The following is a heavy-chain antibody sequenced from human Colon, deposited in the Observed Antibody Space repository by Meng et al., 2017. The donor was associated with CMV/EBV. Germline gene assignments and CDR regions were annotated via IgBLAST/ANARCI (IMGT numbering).Heavy chain of an antibody. J-gene: IGHJ4*02. CDR3: ARVGGVAV. V-gene: IGHV3-21*01. CDR2: ISSSSSYI. CDR1: GFTFSSYS. D-gene: IGHD3-16*01. Sequence: GAALKICCAASGFTFSSYSMNWVRQAPGKGLEWVSTISSSSSYIYYADSVKGRFTISRDNAKNSLYLQMNSLRAEDTAVYYCARVGGVAVWGQGTLVTVSS.